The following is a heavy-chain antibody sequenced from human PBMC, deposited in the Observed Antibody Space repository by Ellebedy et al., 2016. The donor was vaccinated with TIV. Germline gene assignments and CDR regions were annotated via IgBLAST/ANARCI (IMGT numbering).Heavy chain of an antibody. D-gene: IGHD3-16*01. J-gene: IGHJ4*02. V-gene: IGHV4-38-2*02. Sequence: MPSETLSLTCSVSGSSISSGYYWGWIRQPPGRGLEWIGSMFHSGSTYYSPSLKSRVTISVDTSKNQFSLKLTSVTAADTAVYYCARDGGGVRFDYWGQGTLVTVSS. CDR2: MFHSGST. CDR3: ARDGGGVRFDY. CDR1: GSSISSGYY.